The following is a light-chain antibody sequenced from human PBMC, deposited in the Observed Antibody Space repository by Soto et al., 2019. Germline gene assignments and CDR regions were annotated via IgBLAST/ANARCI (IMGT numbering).Light chain of an antibody. J-gene: IGKJ1*01. Sequence: EIVLTQSPVTRSLSPGERATLSCRASQSLSSSQLAWYQQKPGQAPRLLIHDASSRATGISDRFTGSGSGTDFTLTITTLEPEDFVVYYCQQYGSSPRTFGLGTKVDIK. CDR2: DAS. CDR1: QSLSSSQ. CDR3: QQYGSSPRT. V-gene: IGKV3-20*01.